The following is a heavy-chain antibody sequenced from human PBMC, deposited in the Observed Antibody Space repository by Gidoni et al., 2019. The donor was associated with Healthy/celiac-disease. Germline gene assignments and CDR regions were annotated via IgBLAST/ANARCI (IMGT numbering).Heavy chain of an antibody. CDR2: IVDGSGNT. CDR3: AASKSCEEWDGMDV. D-gene: IGHD1-26*01. J-gene: IGHJ6*02. V-gene: IGHV1-58*01. Sequence: QARGQRLERIGWIVDGSGNTNYAQKFQERGTITRDMSTSTAYMELSSLRSEDTAVYYCAASKSCEEWDGMDVWGQGTTVTVSS.